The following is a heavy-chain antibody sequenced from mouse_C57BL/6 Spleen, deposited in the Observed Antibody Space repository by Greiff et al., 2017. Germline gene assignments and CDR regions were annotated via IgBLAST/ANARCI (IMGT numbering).Heavy chain of an antibody. Sequence: QVQLQQPGAELVRPGSSVKLSCKASGYTFTSYWMHWVKQRPIQGLEWIGNIDPSDSETHYNQKFKDKATLTVDKSSSTAYMQLSSLTSEDSAVYYCARSHYYGSRTVGYFDVWGTGTTVTVSS. CDR1: GYTFTSYW. J-gene: IGHJ1*03. CDR2: IDPSDSET. V-gene: IGHV1-52*01. D-gene: IGHD1-1*01. CDR3: ARSHYYGSRTVGYFDV.